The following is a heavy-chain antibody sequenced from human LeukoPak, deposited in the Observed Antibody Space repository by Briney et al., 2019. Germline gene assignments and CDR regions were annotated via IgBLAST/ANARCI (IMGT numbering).Heavy chain of an antibody. CDR1: GFTSSSYA. D-gene: IGHD3-22*01. CDR2: ISGSGGST. Sequence: GGSLRLSCAASGFTSSSYAMSWVRQAPGKGLEWVSAISGSGGSTYYADSVKGRFTISRDNSKNTLYLQMNSLRAEDTAVYYCAKERPAYYYDSSGYLAGYYFDYWGQGTLVTVSS. J-gene: IGHJ4*02. CDR3: AKERPAYYYDSSGYLAGYYFDY. V-gene: IGHV3-23*01.